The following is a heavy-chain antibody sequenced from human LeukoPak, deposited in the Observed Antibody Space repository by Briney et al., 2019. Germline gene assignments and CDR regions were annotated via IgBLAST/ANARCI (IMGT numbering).Heavy chain of an antibody. CDR3: ARTSPTSHFDF. CDR2: INGDGSNS. V-gene: IGHV3-74*01. J-gene: IGHJ4*02. Sequence: PGGSLRLSFVASAFTFTTYWMHWVRQAPGKGLVWVSRINGDGSNSNYADSVKGRFTISRDNARNTLYLQMNGLRAEDTALYYCARTSPTSHFDFWGQGTLVTVSS. CDR1: AFTFTTYW. D-gene: IGHD3-16*01.